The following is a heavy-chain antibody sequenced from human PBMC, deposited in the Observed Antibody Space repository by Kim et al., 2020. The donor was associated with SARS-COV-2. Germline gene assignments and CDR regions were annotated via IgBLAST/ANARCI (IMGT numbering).Heavy chain of an antibody. CDR3: ARGYYYGSGSYTYYYYMDV. Sequence: SVKVSCKASGGTFSSYAISWVRQAPGQGLEWMGGIIPIFGTANYAQKFQGRVMITADESTSTAYMELSSLRSEDTAVYYCARGYYYGSGSYTYYYYMDVWGKGTTVTVSS. J-gene: IGHJ6*03. D-gene: IGHD3-10*01. CDR1: GGTFSSYA. CDR2: IIPIFGTA. V-gene: IGHV1-69*13.